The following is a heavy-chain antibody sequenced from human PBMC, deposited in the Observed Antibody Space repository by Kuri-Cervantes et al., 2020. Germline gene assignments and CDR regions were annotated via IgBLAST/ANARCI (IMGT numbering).Heavy chain of an antibody. D-gene: IGHD2-15*01. CDR3: ARRRGYCSGGSCYPFDY. CDR2: IYHSGST. Sequence: SQTLSLTCAVSGGSISSGGYSWSWIRQPPGKGLEWIGYIYHSGSTYYNPSLKSRVTISVDTSKNQFSLKLSSVTAADTAVYYCARRRGYCSGGSCYPFDYWGQGTLVTVSS. J-gene: IGHJ4*02. V-gene: IGHV4-30-2*02. CDR1: GGSISSGGYS.